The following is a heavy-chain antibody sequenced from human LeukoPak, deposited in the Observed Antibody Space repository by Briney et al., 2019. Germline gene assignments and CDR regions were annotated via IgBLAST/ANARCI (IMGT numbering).Heavy chain of an antibody. CDR1: GFTFSSYT. CDR3: AKGQESSSWYLVDY. D-gene: IGHD6-13*01. Sequence: GGSLRLSCTASGFTFSSYTMTWVRQAPGKGLKWVSTITTGDGNTYYADSVKGRFTISRDNSKNTLYLQMNSLRAEDTAVYYCAKGQESSSWYLVDYWGQGTLVTVSS. V-gene: IGHV3-23*01. J-gene: IGHJ4*02. CDR2: ITTGDGNT.